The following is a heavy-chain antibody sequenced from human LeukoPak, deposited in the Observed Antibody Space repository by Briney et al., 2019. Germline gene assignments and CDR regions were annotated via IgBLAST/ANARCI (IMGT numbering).Heavy chain of an antibody. J-gene: IGHJ5*02. CDR1: GFTLSKYW. D-gene: IGHD1-26*01. Sequence: GGSLSLSCEDSGFTLSKYWMHWVRQVQGKGLPWVSRINRDGSRIDHAGSVKGRFTISRDNAKNTLYLQMNSLRPEDTAVYYCVRDFVGPDDLWGQGTLVTVSS. CDR3: VRDFVGPDDL. V-gene: IGHV3-74*01. CDR2: INRDGSRI.